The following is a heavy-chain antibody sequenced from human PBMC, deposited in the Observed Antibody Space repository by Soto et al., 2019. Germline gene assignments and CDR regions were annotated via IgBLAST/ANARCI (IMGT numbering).Heavy chain of an antibody. D-gene: IGHD2-21*01. J-gene: IGHJ4*02. CDR3: AREEINCGGDCFAL. Sequence: GSLRLSCAASGFTLSSYEMNWVRQAPGKGLEWISYISDSGNSIYYADSVRGRFTTSRDRNSLYLQMNSLRAEDTAVYFCAREEINCGGDCFALWGQGTLVTVSS. CDR2: ISDSGNSI. CDR1: GFTLSSYE. V-gene: IGHV3-48*03.